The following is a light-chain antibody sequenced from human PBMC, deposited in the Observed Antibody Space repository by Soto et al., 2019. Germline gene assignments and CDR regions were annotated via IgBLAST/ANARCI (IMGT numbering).Light chain of an antibody. CDR2: AAS. V-gene: IGKV1-39*01. J-gene: IGKJ2*01. CDR1: QTIDTY. Sequence: DIQMTQSPSSLSASVGDRVTITCRASQTIDTYLNWYQQNPGKAPKLLIYAASTLQHGVPSRFNGSGSGTDFTLTISSLQPEDFATYYCQQSTGIPYTFGQGTKLEIK. CDR3: QQSTGIPYT.